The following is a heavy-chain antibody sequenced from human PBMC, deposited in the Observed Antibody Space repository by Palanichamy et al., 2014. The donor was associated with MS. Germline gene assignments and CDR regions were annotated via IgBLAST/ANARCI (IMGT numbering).Heavy chain of an antibody. CDR3: VPEKTATYTFPS. V-gene: IGHV1-2*02. CDR2: KNFDSGHT. CDR1: GSTFTNYY. Sequence: QVQVVQSGAEVKNPGASVKVSCRASGSTFTNYYVHWVRQAPGQGLEWMACKNFDSGHTESLPKFQGRVTMTRDTSTNTAYMELTGLQSDDTAAYYCVPEKTATYTFPSWGLGSLVTVSS. D-gene: IGHD2-21*02. J-gene: IGHJ5*02.